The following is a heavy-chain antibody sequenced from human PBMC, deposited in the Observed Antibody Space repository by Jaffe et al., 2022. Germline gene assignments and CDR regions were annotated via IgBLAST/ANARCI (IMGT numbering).Heavy chain of an antibody. CDR1: GYSISSGYY. J-gene: IGHJ4*02. Sequence: QVQLQESGPGLVKPSETLSLTCAVSGYSISSGYYWGWIRQPPGKGLEWIGSIYHSGSTYYNPSLKSRVTISVDTSKNQFSLKLSSVTAADTAVYYCARLVLLWFGYFDYWGQGTLVTVSS. CDR3: ARLVLLWFGYFDY. V-gene: IGHV4-38-2*01. D-gene: IGHD3-10*01. CDR2: IYHSGST.